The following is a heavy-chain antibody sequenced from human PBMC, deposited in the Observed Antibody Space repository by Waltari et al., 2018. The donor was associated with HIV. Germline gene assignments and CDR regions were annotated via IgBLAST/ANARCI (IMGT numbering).Heavy chain of an antibody. CDR2: ISSGSGTM. Sequence: EVQLVESGGGLVLPGGSVILSCAAYVFPFSIYNMNCVRQAPGRGLEWISYISSGSGTMSFADSVKGRFTISRDNAKNSLYLQVNSLRDEDTAVYYCARDSRIYSYGFDIWGQGTTVTVSS. J-gene: IGHJ3*02. V-gene: IGHV3-48*02. CDR3: ARDSRIYSYGFDI. CDR1: VFPFSIYN. D-gene: IGHD4-4*01.